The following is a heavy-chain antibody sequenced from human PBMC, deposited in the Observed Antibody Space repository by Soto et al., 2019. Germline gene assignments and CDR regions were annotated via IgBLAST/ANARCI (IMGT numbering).Heavy chain of an antibody. Sequence: PSETLSLTCTVSGGSISTFHWSWIRQPPGKGLEWIGSIYYSGSTSYNPSLKSRVTISVDTSKNHLSLKLGSVTAADTAVYYCARSPYCSTTSCYIRGFDYWGQGTLVTVSS. V-gene: IGHV4-59*01. CDR3: ARSPYCSTTSCYIRGFDY. CDR1: GGSISTFH. CDR2: IYYSGST. J-gene: IGHJ4*02. D-gene: IGHD2-2*02.